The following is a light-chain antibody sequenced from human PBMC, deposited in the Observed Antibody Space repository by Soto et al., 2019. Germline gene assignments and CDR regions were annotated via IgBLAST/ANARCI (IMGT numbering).Light chain of an antibody. V-gene: IGKV3-11*01. CDR1: QSVKAF. J-gene: IGKJ5*01. Sequence: VLTQSQTTLLLSRGDRASRSSTASQSVKAFLVWYQKRPVQHPRLLXHDAAHSAAGVPARFSGSGFGTDLTLTISSLEPEDAAAYYCQQRSNWPPITFGQGTRLEIK. CDR2: DAA. CDR3: QQRSNWPPIT.